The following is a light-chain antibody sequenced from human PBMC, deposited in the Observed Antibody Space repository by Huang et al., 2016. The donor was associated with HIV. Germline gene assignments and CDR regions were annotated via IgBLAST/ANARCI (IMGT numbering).Light chain of an antibody. CDR2: WAS. CDR3: QQYYSAPPT. V-gene: IGKV4-1*01. CDR1: QSVLYSSNNNNY. Sequence: DIVMTQSPDSLAVSLGERATINCKSSQSVLYSSNNNNYLAWYQQKPGQPPKLLIYWASTREAGVPDRFSGSGSGTDFTLTINSLQAEDVAVYYCQQYYSAPPTFGGGTRVEIK. J-gene: IGKJ4*01.